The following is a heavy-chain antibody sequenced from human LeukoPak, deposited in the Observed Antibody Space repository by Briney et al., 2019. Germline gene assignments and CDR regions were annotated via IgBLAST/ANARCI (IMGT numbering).Heavy chain of an antibody. V-gene: IGHV1-69*05. CDR1: GVTFCSLA. CDR2: IIPIFVTA. D-gene: IGHD3-9*01. J-gene: IGHJ5*02. Sequence: ASAKVSCKASGVTFCSLAISWVGQAAGQGLEWMGGIIPIFVTANSAQKFQGRVKITTDESPSTAYTELSSLRSQAPALYSCARDDYYDIWVINWFDPWGEGDLVSVSS. CDR3: ARDDYYDIWVINWFDP.